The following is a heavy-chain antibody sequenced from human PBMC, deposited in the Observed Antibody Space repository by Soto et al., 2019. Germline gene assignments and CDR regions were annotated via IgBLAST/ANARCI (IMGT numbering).Heavy chain of an antibody. CDR3: AGIGYCSGGSCHDGAFDI. CDR2: IYPGDSDT. CDR1: GYSFTSYW. D-gene: IGHD2-15*01. J-gene: IGHJ3*02. V-gene: IGHV5-51*01. Sequence: GASLQISCKGSGYSFTSYWIGWVRQMPGKGLEWMGIIYPGDSDTRYSPSFQGQVTISADKSISTAYLQWSSLKASDTAMYYCAGIGYCSGGSCHDGAFDIWGQGTMVTVSS.